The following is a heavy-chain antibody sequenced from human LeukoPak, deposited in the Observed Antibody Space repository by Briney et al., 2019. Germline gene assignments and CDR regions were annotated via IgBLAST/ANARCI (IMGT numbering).Heavy chain of an antibody. CDR1: GFTVSSNY. CDR3: ARDKRAAGSGWFFY. Sequence: GGSLRLSCAAPGFTVSSNYMSWVRQAPGKGLEWVSVIYSGGSTYYADSVKGRFTISRDNSKNTLYLQMNSLRAEDTAVYYCARDKRAAGSGWFFYWGQGTLVTVSS. CDR2: IYSGGST. D-gene: IGHD6-19*01. V-gene: IGHV3-53*01. J-gene: IGHJ4*02.